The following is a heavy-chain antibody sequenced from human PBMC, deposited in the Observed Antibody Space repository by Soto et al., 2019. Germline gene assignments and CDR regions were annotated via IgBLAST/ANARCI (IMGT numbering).Heavy chain of an antibody. Sequence: PXGSLRLSCAASGFTFSDYYMSWIRQAPGKGLEWVSYIISSSSYTNYADSVKGRFTISRDNAKNSLYLQMNSLRAEDTAVYYCARHKQQLVAAFDIWGQGTMVTVSS. CDR3: ARHKQQLVAAFDI. CDR2: IISSSSYT. D-gene: IGHD6-13*01. CDR1: GFTFSDYY. J-gene: IGHJ3*02. V-gene: IGHV3-11*06.